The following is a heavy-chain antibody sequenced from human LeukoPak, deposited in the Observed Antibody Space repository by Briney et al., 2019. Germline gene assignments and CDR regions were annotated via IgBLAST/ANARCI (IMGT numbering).Heavy chain of an antibody. Sequence: SQTLSLTFAISGDSVSSNSVTWNWIRQSPSGGLEWLGRTYYRSTWYSDYAVSVRGRITVNPDTSKNQFSLHLNSVTPEDTAVYYCARRLTQCDCFDPWGQGILVTVSS. CDR3: ARRLTQCDCFDP. CDR2: TYYRSTWYS. V-gene: IGHV6-1*01. CDR1: GDSVSSNSVT. J-gene: IGHJ5*02. D-gene: IGHD2-21*02.